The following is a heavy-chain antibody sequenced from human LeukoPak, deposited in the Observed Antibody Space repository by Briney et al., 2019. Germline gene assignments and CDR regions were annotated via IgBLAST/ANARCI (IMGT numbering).Heavy chain of an antibody. J-gene: IGHJ4*02. Sequence: SETLSLTCAVSGYSISSGYYWGWIRQPPGKGLAWIGGIYHSGSTYYNPSLQSRVTISVDTSKIQFSLKLSSVTAADTAVYYCATSYYGSGSYYSLYFDYWGQGTLVTVSS. CDR1: GYSISSGYY. D-gene: IGHD3-10*01. CDR2: IYHSGST. V-gene: IGHV4-38-2*01. CDR3: ATSYYGSGSYYSLYFDY.